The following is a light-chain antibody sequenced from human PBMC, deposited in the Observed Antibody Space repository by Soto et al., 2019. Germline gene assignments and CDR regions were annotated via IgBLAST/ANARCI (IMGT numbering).Light chain of an antibody. CDR3: QQYHNWPLYT. CDR1: QSVGSR. V-gene: IGKV3-15*01. CDR2: AAS. Sequence: EIVMTQSPGTPSVSPGDSATLSCRARQSVGSRLAWYQQKPGQAPRLLIYAASTRATGIPARFSAFGSGTEFTLPISDLQSEDFAFYYCQQYHNWPLYTFGKGTNLDIK. J-gene: IGKJ2*01.